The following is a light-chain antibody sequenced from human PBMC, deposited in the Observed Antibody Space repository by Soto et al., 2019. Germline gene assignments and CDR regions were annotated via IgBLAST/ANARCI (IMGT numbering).Light chain of an antibody. J-gene: IGKJ1*01. V-gene: IGKV4-1*01. CDR2: WAS. CDR1: QIVLYSSDNKNY. Sequence: TAEARCVDNEGGSLGARYHKNSKSIQIVLYSSDNKNYLAWYQQKPGQPPKLLIYWASTRESGVPDRFIGSGSATDVTLPLSRLHSEDFPVYYCEQCHDGWRLAEGTKVDIK. CDR3: EQCHDGWR.